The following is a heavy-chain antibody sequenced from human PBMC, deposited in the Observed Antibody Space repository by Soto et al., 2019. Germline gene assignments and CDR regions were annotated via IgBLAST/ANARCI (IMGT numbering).Heavy chain of an antibody. D-gene: IGHD2-21*01. V-gene: IGHV4-59*01. CDR2: IYYSGST. CDR1: GGSISSYY. J-gene: IGHJ2*01. CDR3: ASRVIRRYFDL. Sequence: QVQLQESGPGLVKPSETLSLPCTVSGGSISSYYWSWIRQPPGKGLEWMGYIYYSGSTNYNPSLKSRVTISVDTSKNQFSLKLSSVTAADTAVYYWASRVIRRYFDLWGRGTLVTVSS.